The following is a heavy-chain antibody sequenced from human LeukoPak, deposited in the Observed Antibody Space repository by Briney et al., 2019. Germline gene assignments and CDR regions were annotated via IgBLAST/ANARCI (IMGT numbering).Heavy chain of an antibody. D-gene: IGHD1-20*01. CDR3: ARNARMRPGISNWKSWFDP. CDR1: GGSFSGYY. Sequence: PSGTLSLTCAVYGGSFSGYYWSWIRQPPGKGLEWIGEINHSGSTNYNPSLKSRVTISVDTSKNQFSLKLSSVTAADTAVYYCARNARMRPGISNWKSWFDPWGQGTLVTVSS. J-gene: IGHJ5*02. V-gene: IGHV4-34*01. CDR2: INHSGST.